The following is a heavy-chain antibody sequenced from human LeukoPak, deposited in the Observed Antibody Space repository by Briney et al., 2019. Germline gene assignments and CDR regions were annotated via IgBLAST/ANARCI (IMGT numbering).Heavy chain of an antibody. J-gene: IGHJ4*02. D-gene: IGHD3-22*01. CDR3: AKDLDYYDSSGCFDY. CDR2: IWYDGSNK. CDR1: GFTFSTYA. V-gene: IGHV3-33*06. Sequence: GGSLRLSCAASGFTFSTYAMSWVRQAPGKGLEWVAVIWYDGSNKYYADSVKGRFTISRDNSKNTLYLQMNSLRAEDTAVYYCAKDLDYYDSSGCFDYWGQGTLVTVSS.